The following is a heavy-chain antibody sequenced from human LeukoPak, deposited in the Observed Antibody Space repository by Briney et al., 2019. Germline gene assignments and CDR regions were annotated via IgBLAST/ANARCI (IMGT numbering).Heavy chain of an antibody. Sequence: GGSLRLSCAASGFIFSDHYMDWVRQAPGKGREWVGRTRNKANSYTTEYAASVKGRFTISRDDSKNSLYLQMNSLKSEDTAVYFCARVACSSTTCYQRAFDIWGQGTMVTVSS. V-gene: IGHV3-72*01. D-gene: IGHD2-2*01. CDR2: TRNKANSYTT. CDR3: ARVACSSTTCYQRAFDI. CDR1: GFIFSDHY. J-gene: IGHJ3*02.